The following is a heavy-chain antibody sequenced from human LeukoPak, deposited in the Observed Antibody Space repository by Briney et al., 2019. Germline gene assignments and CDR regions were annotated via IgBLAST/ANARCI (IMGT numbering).Heavy chain of an antibody. CDR1: GFSFTIYG. CDR3: AKDLGSGYVRGGYFDY. D-gene: IGHD5-12*01. V-gene: IGHV3-33*06. Sequence: GGSLRLSCAASGFSFTIYGMHWVRQAPGKGLEWVALIWYDGSNKYYADSVKGRFTISRDNSKNTLYLQMNSLRAEDTAVYYCAKDLGSGYVRGGYFDYWGQGTLVTVSS. J-gene: IGHJ4*02. CDR2: IWYDGSNK.